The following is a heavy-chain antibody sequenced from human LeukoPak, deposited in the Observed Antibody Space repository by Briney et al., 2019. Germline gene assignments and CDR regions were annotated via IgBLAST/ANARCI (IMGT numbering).Heavy chain of an antibody. CDR2: IYYSGST. J-gene: IGHJ4*02. D-gene: IGHD6-19*01. CDR1: GGSISSSSYY. CDR3: ARDRGGSGWLDY. Sequence: SETLSLTCTVSGGSISSSSYYWGWIRQPPGKGLEWIGSIYYSGSTYYNPSLKSRVTISVDTSKNQFSLKLSSVTAADTAVYYCARDRGGSGWLDYWGQGTLVTVSS. V-gene: IGHV4-39*07.